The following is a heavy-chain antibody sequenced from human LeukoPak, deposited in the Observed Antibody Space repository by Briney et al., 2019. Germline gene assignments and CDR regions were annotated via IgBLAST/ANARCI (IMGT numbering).Heavy chain of an antibody. J-gene: IGHJ4*02. CDR2: ISYDGSNK. V-gene: IGHV3-30-3*01. Sequence: GGSLRLSCAASGFTFSSYAMHWVRQAPGKGLEWVAVISYDGSNKYYADSVKGRFTISRDNSKNTLYLQMNSLRAEDTAVYYCARSTNYFDYWGQGTLVTVCS. CDR1: GFTFSSYA. CDR3: ARSTNYFDY.